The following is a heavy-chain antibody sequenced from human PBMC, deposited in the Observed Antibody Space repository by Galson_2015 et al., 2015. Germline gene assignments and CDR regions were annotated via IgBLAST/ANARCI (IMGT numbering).Heavy chain of an antibody. J-gene: IGHJ6*02. CDR1: GFTFSSYW. V-gene: IGHV3-74*01. Sequence: SLRLSCAASGFTFSSYWMHWVRQAPGKGLVWVSHINSDGSSTSYADSVKGRFTISRDNAKNTLYLQMNSLRAEDTAVYYCARDIVGALYGMDVWGQGTTVTVSS. CDR3: ARDIVGALYGMDV. CDR2: INSDGSST. D-gene: IGHD1-26*01.